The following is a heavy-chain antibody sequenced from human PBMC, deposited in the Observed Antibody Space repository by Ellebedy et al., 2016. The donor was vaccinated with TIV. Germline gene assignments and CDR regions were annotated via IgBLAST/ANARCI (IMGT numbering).Heavy chain of an antibody. CDR1: GFTFSSYA. CDR3: AKDGFASGGFDY. V-gene: IGHV3-30*04. CDR2: ISYDGTNK. J-gene: IGHJ4*02. Sequence: GESLKISCAASGFTFSSYAMHWVRQAPGKGLEWVAVISYDGTNKYYADSMKGRFTISRDHFKSTLYLQMNSLRAEDTAVYYCAKDGFASGGFDYWGQGTLVTVSS. D-gene: IGHD3-10*01.